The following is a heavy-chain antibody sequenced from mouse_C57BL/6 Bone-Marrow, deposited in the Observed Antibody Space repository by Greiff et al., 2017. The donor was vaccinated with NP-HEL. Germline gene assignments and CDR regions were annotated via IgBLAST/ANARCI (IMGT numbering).Heavy chain of an antibody. CDR3: TRAYYYGSSYVQYFDV. Sequence: VQLQQSGTVLARPGASVKMSCKTSGYTFTSYWMHWVKQRPGQGLEWIGAIYPGNSDTSYNQKFKGKAKLTAVTSASTAYMELSSLTNEDSAVYYCTRAYYYGSSYVQYFDVWGTGTTVTVSS. D-gene: IGHD1-1*01. V-gene: IGHV1-5*01. CDR2: IYPGNSDT. CDR1: GYTFTSYW. J-gene: IGHJ1*03.